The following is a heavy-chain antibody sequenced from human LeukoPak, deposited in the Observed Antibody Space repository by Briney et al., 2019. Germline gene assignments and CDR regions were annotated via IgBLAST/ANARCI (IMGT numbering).Heavy chain of an antibody. J-gene: IGHJ4*02. D-gene: IGHD6-13*01. Sequence: SETLSLTCTVSGGSISSYYWGWIRQPPGKGLEWIGSMYHSGYSYYNPSLKSRVTISVDTSKNQFSLKLSSVTAADTAVYYCARGYSSSWYVFDYWGQGTLVTVSS. V-gene: IGHV4-38-2*02. CDR3: ARGYSSSWYVFDY. CDR1: GGSISSYY. CDR2: MYHSGYS.